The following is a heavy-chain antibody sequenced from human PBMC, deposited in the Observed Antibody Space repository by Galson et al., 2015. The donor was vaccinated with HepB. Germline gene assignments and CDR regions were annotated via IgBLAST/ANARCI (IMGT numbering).Heavy chain of an antibody. J-gene: IGHJ4*02. CDR3: ARGWGHDIWSGYHSTHFDY. CDR2: ISSSGTT. D-gene: IGHD3-3*01. V-gene: IGHV3-48*02. CDR1: GFTFNTYS. Sequence: SLRLSCAASGFTFNTYSMNWVRQAPGKGPQWVSYISSSGTTYYADSMKGRFTISRDNAKNSLYLQMNSLRDEDTAVYYCARGWGHDIWSGYHSTHFDYWGQGTLVTVSS.